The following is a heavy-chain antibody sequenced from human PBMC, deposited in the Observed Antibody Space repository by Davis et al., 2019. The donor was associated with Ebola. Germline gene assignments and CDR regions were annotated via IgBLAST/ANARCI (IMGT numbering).Heavy chain of an antibody. CDR2: ISWDGGRT. CDR1: GFRFDGYA. V-gene: IGHV3-43D*03. Sequence: GGSLRLSCAASGFRFDGYAMHWVRQAPGKGLEWVADISWDGGRTYYGDSVRGRFIISRDNSKKSLYLEMNSLRHEDSALYYCAKDRASEYSYGPHLDYWGQGTLVTVSA. J-gene: IGHJ4*02. D-gene: IGHD5-18*01. CDR3: AKDRASEYSYGPHLDY.